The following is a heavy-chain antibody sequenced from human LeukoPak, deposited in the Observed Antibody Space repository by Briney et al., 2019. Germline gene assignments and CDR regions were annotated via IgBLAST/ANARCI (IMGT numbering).Heavy chain of an antibody. CDR2: LYSDGNT. J-gene: IGHJ4*02. Sequence: QPGGSLRLSCAASGFTVITNDMTWVRQAPGKGLEWVSVLYSDGNTKYADSVQGRFTISRDNSKNTLYLEMNSLSPDDPVVDYCARGVEPLAANTLAYWGQGTLVTVSS. CDR1: GFTVITND. CDR3: ARGVEPLAANTLAY. D-gene: IGHD2-15*01. V-gene: IGHV3-53*01.